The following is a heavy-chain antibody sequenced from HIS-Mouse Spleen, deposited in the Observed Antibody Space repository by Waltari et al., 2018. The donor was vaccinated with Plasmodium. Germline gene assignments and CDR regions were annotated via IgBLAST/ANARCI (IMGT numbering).Heavy chain of an antibody. J-gene: IGHJ2*01. D-gene: IGHD3-9*01. CDR2: VSSSSSDL. CDR3: AREDILTGYYNDYWYFDL. V-gene: IGHV3-21*01. CDR1: GFTFSYYR. Sequence: EVQLVESGGGLVKPGGSLRLSCAASGFTFSYYRMNLVRQAPGKGLGWVSSVSSSSSDLYYADSGKGRVTISRDNAKNSLYLQMNSLRAEDTAVYYCAREDILTGYYNDYWYFDLWGRGSLVTVSS.